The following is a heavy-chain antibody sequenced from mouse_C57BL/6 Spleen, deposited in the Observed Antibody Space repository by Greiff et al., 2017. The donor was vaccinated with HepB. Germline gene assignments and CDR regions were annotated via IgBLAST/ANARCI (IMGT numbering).Heavy chain of an antibody. CDR1: GFTFSDYG. J-gene: IGHJ3*01. V-gene: IGHV5-17*01. D-gene: IGHD1-1*01. Sequence: EVKLVESGGGLVKPGGSLKLSCAASGFTFSDYGMHWVRQAPEKGLEWVAYISSGSSTIYYADTVKGRFTISRDNAKNTLFLQMTSLRSEDTAMYYCARQVEGLAYWGQGTLVTVSA. CDR2: ISSGSSTI. CDR3: ARQVEGLAY.